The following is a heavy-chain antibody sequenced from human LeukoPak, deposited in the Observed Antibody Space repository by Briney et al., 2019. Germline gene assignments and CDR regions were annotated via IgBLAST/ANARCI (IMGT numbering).Heavy chain of an antibody. J-gene: IGHJ4*02. Sequence: LGESLKISCKGSGYSFTSYWIGWVRQRPGKGLEWMGIIYPGDSDTRYSPSFQGQVTISADKSISTAYLQWSSLKASDTAMYYCARHLTPPATVVPAAMGYWGPGTLVTVSS. CDR3: ARHLTPPATVVPAAMGY. CDR1: GYSFTSYW. CDR2: IYPGDSDT. V-gene: IGHV5-51*01. D-gene: IGHD2-2*01.